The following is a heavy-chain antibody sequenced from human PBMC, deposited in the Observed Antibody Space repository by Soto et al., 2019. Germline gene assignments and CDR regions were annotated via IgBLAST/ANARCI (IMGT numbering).Heavy chain of an antibody. CDR2: IYYSGST. V-gene: IGHV4-39*01. D-gene: IGHD3-3*01. CDR3: AGIDFWSGYYILDY. J-gene: IGHJ4*02. CDR1: GGSISSSIYY. Sequence: SETLSLTCTVSGGSISSSIYYWGWIRQPPGKGLEWIGSIYYSGSTYYNPSLKSRVTISVDTSKNQFSLKLSSVTAADTAVYYCAGIDFWSGYYILDYWGQGTLVTVSS.